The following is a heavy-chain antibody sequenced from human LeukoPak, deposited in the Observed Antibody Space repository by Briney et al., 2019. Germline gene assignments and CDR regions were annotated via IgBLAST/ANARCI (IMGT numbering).Heavy chain of an antibody. CDR3: ARDGRAGSLFAY. Sequence: SETLSLTCAVSGGSISTYYWSWIRQPPGRGLEWIGSIHYSGSTSYNSSLKSRVTISVDTSKSQFSLKLSSVTPADTAIYYCARDGRAGSLFAYWGQGTLVTVSS. CDR2: IHYSGST. J-gene: IGHJ4*02. D-gene: IGHD6-19*01. V-gene: IGHV4-59*01. CDR1: GGSISTYY.